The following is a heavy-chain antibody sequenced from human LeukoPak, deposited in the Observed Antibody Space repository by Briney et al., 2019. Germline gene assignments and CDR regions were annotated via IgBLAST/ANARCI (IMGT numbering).Heavy chain of an antibody. CDR3: ARQQQLDPYYFDY. Sequence: PSETLSLTCTVSGGSISSGDYYWRWIRQPPGKGLEWIGYIYYSGSTYYNPSLKSRVTISVDTSKNQFSLKLSSVTAADTAVYYCARQQQLDPYYFDYGGQGTLVTVSS. D-gene: IGHD6-13*01. V-gene: IGHV4-30-4*08. CDR1: GGSISSGDYY. J-gene: IGHJ4*02. CDR2: IYYSGST.